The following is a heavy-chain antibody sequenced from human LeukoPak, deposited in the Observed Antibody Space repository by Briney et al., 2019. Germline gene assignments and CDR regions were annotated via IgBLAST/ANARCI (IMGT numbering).Heavy chain of an antibody. Sequence: PGGSLRLSCAASGFTFSSYSMNWVRQAPGKGLEWVSYISSSSSTIYYADSVKGRFTISRDNSKNTLNLQMNSLRAEDTAVYYCARARYSTSSGIDYWGLGTLVTVSS. CDR2: ISSSSSTI. J-gene: IGHJ4*02. CDR1: GFTFSSYS. V-gene: IGHV3-48*01. D-gene: IGHD6-6*01. CDR3: ARARYSTSSGIDY.